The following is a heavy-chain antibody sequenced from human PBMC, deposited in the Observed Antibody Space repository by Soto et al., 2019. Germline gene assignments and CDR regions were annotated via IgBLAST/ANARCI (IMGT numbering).Heavy chain of an antibody. Sequence: EVQLLESGGGLVQPGGSLRLSCAASGFTFSSYAMSWVRQAPGKGLEWVSAISGSGGSTYYADSVKGRFTISRDNSKNTLYLQMNSLRAEDTAVYYCAKDPGMITVGGVIVKGEFDYWGQGTLVTVSS. V-gene: IGHV3-23*01. CDR1: GFTFSSYA. J-gene: IGHJ4*02. CDR2: ISGSGGST. D-gene: IGHD3-16*02. CDR3: AKDPGMITVGGVIVKGEFDY.